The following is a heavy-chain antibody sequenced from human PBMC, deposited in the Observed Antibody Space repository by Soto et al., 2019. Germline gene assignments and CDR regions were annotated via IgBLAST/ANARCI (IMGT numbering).Heavy chain of an antibody. D-gene: IGHD3-3*01. CDR2: IYHSGST. CDR3: ARFSRRLRTSYYDFWSGYSFFDY. V-gene: IGHV4-4*02. Sequence: SETLSLTCAVSSGSISSSNWWSWVRQPPGKGLEWIGEIYHSGSTNYNPSLKSRVTISVDKSKNQFSLKLSSVTAADTAVYYCARFSRRLRTSYYDFWSGYSFFDYWGQGTLVTVSS. J-gene: IGHJ4*02. CDR1: SGSISSSNW.